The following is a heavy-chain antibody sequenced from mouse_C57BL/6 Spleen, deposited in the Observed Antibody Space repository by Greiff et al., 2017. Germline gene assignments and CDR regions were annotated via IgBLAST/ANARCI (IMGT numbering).Heavy chain of an antibody. CDR2: INPNNGGT. CDR3: ARSHYYGSSYDAMDY. Sequence: DVKLQESGPELVKPGASVKIPCKASGYTFTDYNMDWVKQSHGKSLEWIGAINPNNGGTIYNQKFKGKATLTVDKSSSTAYMELRSLTSEDTAVYYCARSHYYGSSYDAMDYWGQGTSVTVSS. D-gene: IGHD1-1*01. V-gene: IGHV1-18*01. CDR1: GYTFTDYN. J-gene: IGHJ4*01.